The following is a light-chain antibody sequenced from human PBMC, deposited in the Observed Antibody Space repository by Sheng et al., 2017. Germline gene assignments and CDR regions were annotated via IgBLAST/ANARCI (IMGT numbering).Light chain of an antibody. J-gene: IGKJ1*01. CDR3: QQSYMTPRT. CDR2: AAS. Sequence: DVQMTQSPSTLSASVGDRVTITCRTSQTVRTYLNWYQQKAGKPPKLLIYAASSLHSGVPSRFGGSGSGTEFTLTISSLQPEDSATYYCQQSYMTPRTFGQGTDGENQ. V-gene: IGKV1-39*01. CDR1: QTVRTY.